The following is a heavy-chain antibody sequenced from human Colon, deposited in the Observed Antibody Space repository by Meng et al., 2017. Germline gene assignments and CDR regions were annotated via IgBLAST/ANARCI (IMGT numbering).Heavy chain of an antibody. Sequence: EVELMEPGGGLVLSGRSPRLSCTASGFNFNNFAMTWVRQAPGREPVWVSAIDGSGDRTYYADSVKGRFTISRDNSKNTVYLEMKRRGADDTAIYYCAKDKANYYPNWFHPWGQGTLVTVSS. D-gene: IGHD3-22*01. CDR2: IDGSGDRT. CDR1: GFNFNNFA. J-gene: IGHJ5*02. V-gene: IGHV3-23*01. CDR3: AKDKANYYPNWFHP.